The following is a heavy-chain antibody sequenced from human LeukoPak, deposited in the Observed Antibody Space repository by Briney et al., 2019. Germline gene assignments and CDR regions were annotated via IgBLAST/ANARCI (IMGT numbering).Heavy chain of an antibody. J-gene: IGHJ4*02. CDR3: AKDVEMATIGVFDY. V-gene: IGHV3-30*18. CDR2: ISYDGSNK. Sequence: PGGSLRLSCAASGFTFSSYGMHWVRQAPGKGLEWVAVISYDGSNKYYADSVKGRFTISRDNSKNTLYLQMNSLRAEDTAVYYCAKDVEMATIGVFDYWGQGTLVTVSS. D-gene: IGHD5-24*01. CDR1: GFTFSSYG.